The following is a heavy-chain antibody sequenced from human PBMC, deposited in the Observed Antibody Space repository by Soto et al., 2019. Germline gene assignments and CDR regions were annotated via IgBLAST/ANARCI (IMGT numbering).Heavy chain of an antibody. CDR2: IYYSGST. D-gene: IGHD3-10*01. J-gene: IGHJ5*02. Sequence: PSETLSLTCTVSGGSISSGDYYWSWIRQPPGKGLEWIGYIYYSGSTYYNPSLKSRVTISVDTSKNQFSLKLSSVTAADTAVYYCARVGWFGESSSVDWFDPWGQGTLVTVSS. CDR1: GGSISSGDYY. V-gene: IGHV4-30-4*01. CDR3: ARVGWFGESSSVDWFDP.